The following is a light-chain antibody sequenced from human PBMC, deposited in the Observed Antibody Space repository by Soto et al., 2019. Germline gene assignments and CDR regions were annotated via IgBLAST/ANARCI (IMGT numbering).Light chain of an antibody. Sequence: EIGMTQSAATLSGSPGERATLSWWASQSVSSSYLAWYQQKPGQAPRLLIYGASSRATGIPDRFSGSGSGTDFTLTISRLEPEDFAVYYCQQYGSSLGVTFGGGTKVDIK. CDR1: QSVSSSY. CDR3: QQYGSSLGVT. J-gene: IGKJ4*01. CDR2: GAS. V-gene: IGKV3-20*01.